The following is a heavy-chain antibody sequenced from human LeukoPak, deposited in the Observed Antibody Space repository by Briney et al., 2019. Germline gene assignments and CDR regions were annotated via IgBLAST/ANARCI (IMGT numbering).Heavy chain of an antibody. CDR3: ARDPSRRRAYSSGWRQHSLAAWYFDL. D-gene: IGHD6-19*01. Sequence: PGGSLRLSCAASGFTFSSYGMHWVRQAPGKGLEWVAVIWYDGSNKYYADSVKGRFTISRDNSKNTLYLQMNSLRAEDTAVYYCARDPSRRRAYSSGWRQHSLAAWYFDLWGRGTLVTVSS. V-gene: IGHV3-33*01. CDR1: GFTFSSYG. J-gene: IGHJ2*01. CDR2: IWYDGSNK.